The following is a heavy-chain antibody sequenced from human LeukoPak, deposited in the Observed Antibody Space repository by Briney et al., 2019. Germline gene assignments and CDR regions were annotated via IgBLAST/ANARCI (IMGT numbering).Heavy chain of an antibody. Sequence: GGSLRLSCAASGFTFSNYGMHWGRQAPGKGLEWVSFISYDGSNKYYADSLKGRFTISRDNSKNTVYLQMNSLRVEDTAVYYCGKRGGSSAWYGVDYWGQGTLVTVSS. CDR2: ISYDGSNK. CDR3: GKRGGSSAWYGVDY. CDR1: GFTFSNYG. D-gene: IGHD6-19*01. J-gene: IGHJ4*02. V-gene: IGHV3-30*18.